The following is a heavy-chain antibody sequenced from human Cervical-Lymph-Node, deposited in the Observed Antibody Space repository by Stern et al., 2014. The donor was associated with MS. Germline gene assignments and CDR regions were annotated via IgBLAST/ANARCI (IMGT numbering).Heavy chain of an antibody. CDR1: GFTFTSSA. Sequence: MQLVESGPEVKKPGTSVKVSCKASGFTFTSSAVQWVRQARGQRLEWIGWVVVGSGYTNYAQEFQERVTITRDMSTSTAYMELSSLRSEDTAVYYCAAEPMYYSDSVGAFDIWGQGTRVPVSS. CDR3: AAEPMYYSDSVGAFDI. D-gene: IGHD3-22*01. CDR2: VVVGSGYT. V-gene: IGHV1-58*01. J-gene: IGHJ3*02.